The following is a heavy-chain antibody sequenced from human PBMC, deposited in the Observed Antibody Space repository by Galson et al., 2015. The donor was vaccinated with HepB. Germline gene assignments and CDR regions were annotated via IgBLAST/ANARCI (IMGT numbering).Heavy chain of an antibody. V-gene: IGHV3-30*18. CDR3: AKSQYQLHDAFDI. CDR2: ISYDGSNK. D-gene: IGHD2-2*01. J-gene: IGHJ3*02. Sequence: SLRLSCAASGFTFSSYSMHWVRQAPGKGLEWVAVISYDGSNKYYADSVKGRFTISRDNSKNTLYLQMNSLRAEDTAVYYCAKSQYQLHDAFDIWGQGTMVTVSS. CDR1: GFTFSSYS.